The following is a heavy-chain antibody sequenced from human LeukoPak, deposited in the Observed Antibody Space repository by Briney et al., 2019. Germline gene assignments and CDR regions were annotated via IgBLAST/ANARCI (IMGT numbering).Heavy chain of an antibody. D-gene: IGHD5-12*01. CDR1: GFTFISYA. V-gene: IGHV3-64D*09. J-gene: IGHJ4*02. CDR3: VKGRRSGYDRGFDY. CDR2: ISSNGGST. Sequence: PGGSLRLSCSSSGFTFISYAMHWVRQAPGKGPEYVSAISSNGGSTYYADSVKGRYTISRHNSKNTLYLQMSSLRAEDTAMYDCVKGRRSGYDRGFDYWGQGTVVTVSS.